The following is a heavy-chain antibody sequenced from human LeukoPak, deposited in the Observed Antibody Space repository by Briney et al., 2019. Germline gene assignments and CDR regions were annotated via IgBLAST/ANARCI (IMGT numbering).Heavy chain of an antibody. CDR1: GFTFSSYE. Sequence: GSLRLSCAASGFTFSSYEMNWVRQAPGKGLEWIGSIYYSGSTYYNPSLKSRVTISVDTSKNQFSLKLSSVTAADTAVYYCARIPRQLTIFGVVTVNDAFDIWGQGTVVTVSS. CDR2: IYYSGST. J-gene: IGHJ3*02. D-gene: IGHD3-3*01. CDR3: ARIPRQLTIFGVVTVNDAFDI. V-gene: IGHV4-39*07.